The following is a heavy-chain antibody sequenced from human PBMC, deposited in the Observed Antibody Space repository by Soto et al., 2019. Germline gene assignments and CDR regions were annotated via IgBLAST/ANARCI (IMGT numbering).Heavy chain of an antibody. D-gene: IGHD3-10*01. J-gene: IGHJ6*02. Sequence: PGGSLRLSCAASGFTFSSYAMSWVRQAPGEGLEWVSSVSAGGDMTYYSDSVKGRFTISRDNSNNALFLQMNSLRAEDTALYYCARGDRGGSGSPASYYYSGLDVWGQGTTVTVSS. CDR1: GFTFSSYA. V-gene: IGHV3-23*01. CDR2: VSAGGDMT. CDR3: ARGDRGGSGSPASYYYSGLDV.